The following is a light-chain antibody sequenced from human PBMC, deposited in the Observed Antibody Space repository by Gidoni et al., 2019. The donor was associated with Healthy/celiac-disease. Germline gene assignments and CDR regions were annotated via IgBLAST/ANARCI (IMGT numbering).Light chain of an antibody. Sequence: DPVTITCRASQSISSYLNWYQQKPGKAPKLLIYAASGLQSGVPSRFSGSGSGTDFTLTISSLQPEDFATYYCQQSYSTPPLTFGGGTKVEIK. CDR2: AAS. V-gene: IGKV1-39*01. CDR3: QQSYSTPPLT. CDR1: QSISSY. J-gene: IGKJ4*01.